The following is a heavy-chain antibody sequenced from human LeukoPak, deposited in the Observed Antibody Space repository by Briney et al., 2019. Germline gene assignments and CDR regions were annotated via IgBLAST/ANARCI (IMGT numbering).Heavy chain of an antibody. CDR1: GYTLTELS. CDR3: ATPAPPHIVVATAPGAFDI. J-gene: IGHJ3*02. D-gene: IGHD2-21*02. V-gene: IGHV1-24*01. Sequence: ASVKVSCKVSGYTLTELSMHWVRQAPGKGLEWMGGFDPEDGETIYAQKFQGRVTMTEDTSTDTAYMELSSLRSEDTAVYYCATPAPPHIVVATAPGAFDIWGQGTMVTVSS. CDR2: FDPEDGET.